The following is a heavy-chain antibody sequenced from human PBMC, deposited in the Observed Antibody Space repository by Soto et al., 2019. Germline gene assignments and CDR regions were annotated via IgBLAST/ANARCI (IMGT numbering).Heavy chain of an antibody. V-gene: IGHV1-69*12. D-gene: IGHD4-17*01. CDR2: IIPIFGIA. Sequence: QVQLVQSGAEVKKPGSSVKVSCKASGGTFSSYGISWLRQAPGQGPEWMGGIIPIFGIANYAQKFQGRVTITADESTSTAYMELSSLRSEDTAVYYCARDPSDGDLGRWFDPWGQGTLVTVSS. CDR1: GGTFSSYG. J-gene: IGHJ5*02. CDR3: ARDPSDGDLGRWFDP.